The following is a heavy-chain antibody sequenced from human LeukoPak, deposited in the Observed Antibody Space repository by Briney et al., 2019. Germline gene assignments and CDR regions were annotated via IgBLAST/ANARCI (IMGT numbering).Heavy chain of an antibody. D-gene: IGHD3-3*01. CDR3: ARDFGRPTTFDY. CDR2: IKQDGSEK. V-gene: IGHV3-7*03. Sequence: GGSLRLSCAAYGFTFSSHWMSWVRQTPGKGLERVATIKQDGSEKYYADSLNGRFTISRDNTRNSLSLQMNSLRAEDTGIYYCARDFGRPTTFDYWGQGTLVTVSS. CDR1: GFTFSSHW. J-gene: IGHJ4*02.